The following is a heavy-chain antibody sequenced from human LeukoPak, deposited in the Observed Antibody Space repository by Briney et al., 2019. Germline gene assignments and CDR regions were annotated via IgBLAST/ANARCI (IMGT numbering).Heavy chain of an antibody. CDR1: GFTFSSYG. CDR2: IRYDGSNK. D-gene: IGHD3-22*01. V-gene: IGHV3-30*02. J-gene: IGHJ4*02. Sequence: GGSLRLSCAASGFTFSSYGMHWVRQAPGKGLEWVAFIRYDGSNKYYADSVKGRFTTSRDNSKNTLYLQMNSLRAEDTAVYYCAKGGYDSSGDFDYWGQGTLVTVSS. CDR3: AKGGYDSSGDFDY.